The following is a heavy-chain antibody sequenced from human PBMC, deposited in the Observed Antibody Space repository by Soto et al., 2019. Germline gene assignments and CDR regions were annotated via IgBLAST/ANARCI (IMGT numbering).Heavy chain of an antibody. V-gene: IGHV3-30*03. CDR3: AGALENPYFYYGLNV. CDR2: TTYDGGIK. D-gene: IGHD1-1*01. Sequence: SWVSLRLSCAASGFSFSSYGMGCCRLAPGKGLEWVAATTYDGGIKHYVDSVKGRFTISRDNSKNTLYLQMNSLRVEDTATYYCAGALENPYFYYGLNVWGQGTTVTVSS. J-gene: IGHJ6*02. CDR1: GFSFSSYG.